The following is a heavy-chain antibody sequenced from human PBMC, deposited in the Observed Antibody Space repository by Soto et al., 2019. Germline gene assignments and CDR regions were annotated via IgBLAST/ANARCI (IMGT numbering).Heavy chain of an antibody. CDR1: GGSFSGYY. J-gene: IGHJ4*02. CDR2: INHSGST. V-gene: IGHV4-34*01. Sequence: SETLSLTCAVYGGSFSGYYWSWIRQPPGKGLEWIGEINHSGSTNYNPSLKSRVTISVDTSKNQFSLKLSSVTAADTAVYYCARYTPLSSSWYYFDYWGQGTLVTVSS. CDR3: ARYTPLSSSWYYFDY. D-gene: IGHD6-13*01.